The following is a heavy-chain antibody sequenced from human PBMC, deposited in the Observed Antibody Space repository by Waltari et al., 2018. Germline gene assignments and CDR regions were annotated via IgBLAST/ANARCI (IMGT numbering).Heavy chain of an antibody. CDR3: GRDRGVDTVWF. V-gene: IGHV1-18*01. Sequence: VQLVQSGTEVQTPGASVKVPCKASGYTFTDYGISWVRQAPGQGLEWMGWIRPHNGNTKYLQKFQGRVTMTTDTSTRTAYVELRSLKSDDTAVYYCGRDRGVDTVWFWGQGTLVTVSS. CDR2: IRPHNGNT. J-gene: IGHJ4*02. CDR1: GYTFTDYG. D-gene: IGHD5-18*01.